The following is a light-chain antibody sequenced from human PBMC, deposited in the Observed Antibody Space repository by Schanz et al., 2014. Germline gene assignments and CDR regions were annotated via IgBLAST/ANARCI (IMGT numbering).Light chain of an antibody. J-gene: IGLJ3*02. V-gene: IGLV2-11*01. CDR2: DVN. Sequence: QSALTQPASVSGSPGQSITISCTGTSSDVGGYNYVSWYQQYPGKAPKFMIYDVNKRPSGVPDRFSGSKSGNTASLTISGLQAEDEADYYCCSYAGSFWVFGGGTKLTVL. CDR3: CSYAGSFWV. CDR1: SSDVGGYNY.